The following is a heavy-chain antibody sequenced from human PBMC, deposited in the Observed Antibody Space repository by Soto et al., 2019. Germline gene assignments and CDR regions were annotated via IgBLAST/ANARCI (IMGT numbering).Heavy chain of an antibody. CDR1: GGSFSGYY. CDR3: ARRGITGTFGY. Sequence: SETLSLTCAVYGGSFSGYYWSWIRQPPGKGLEWIGEINHSGSTNYNPSLKSRVTMSVGTSKNQFSLKLSSVTAADTAVYYCARRGITGTFGYWGQGTLVTV. V-gene: IGHV4-34*01. D-gene: IGHD1-20*01. J-gene: IGHJ4*02. CDR2: INHSGST.